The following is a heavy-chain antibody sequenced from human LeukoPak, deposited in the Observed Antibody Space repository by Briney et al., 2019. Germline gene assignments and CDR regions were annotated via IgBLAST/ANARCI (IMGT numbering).Heavy chain of an antibody. CDR3: AHTHDLYSSSSNGDAFDI. Sequence: PGGSLRLSCAASGFTFSSYAMSWVRQAPGKGLEWVPAISGSGGSTYYADSVKGRFTISRDNSKNTLYLQMNSLRAEDTAVYYRAHTHDLYSSSSNGDAFDIWGQGTMVTVSS. CDR2: ISGSGGST. J-gene: IGHJ3*02. D-gene: IGHD6-13*01. CDR1: GFTFSSYA. V-gene: IGHV3-23*01.